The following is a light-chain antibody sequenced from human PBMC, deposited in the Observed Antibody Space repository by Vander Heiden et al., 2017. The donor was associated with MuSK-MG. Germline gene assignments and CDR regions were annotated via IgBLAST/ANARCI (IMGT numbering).Light chain of an antibody. CDR1: QSVGSTY. Sequence: EIVFTQSPGTLSLSPGERATLSCKTSQSVGSTYLAWYQQRPGHAPRLLIYSASSRATGVPDRFSGSASGTDFTLTIGRLDPEDFAVYYCQRDDSSPLTFGQGTKVEIK. CDR2: SAS. V-gene: IGKV3-20*01. CDR3: QRDDSSPLT. J-gene: IGKJ2*01.